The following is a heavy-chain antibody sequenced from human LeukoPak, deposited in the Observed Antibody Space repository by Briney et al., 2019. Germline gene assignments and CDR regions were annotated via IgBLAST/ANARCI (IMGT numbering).Heavy chain of an antibody. CDR3: AKVARVYSSGWYGLDY. D-gene: IGHD6-19*01. CDR2: ISTDGNDK. CDR1: GFTFSGYA. J-gene: IGHJ4*02. Sequence: GGSLRLSCAASGFTFSGYAMHWVRQAPGKGLEWLTVISTDGNDKHYADSVKGRFTVSRDNSKNTLYLQMNSLRAEDTAVYYCAKVARVYSSGWYGLDYWGQGTLVTVSS. V-gene: IGHV3-30*04.